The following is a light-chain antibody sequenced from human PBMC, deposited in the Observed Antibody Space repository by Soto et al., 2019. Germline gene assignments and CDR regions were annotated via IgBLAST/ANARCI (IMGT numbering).Light chain of an antibody. CDR1: SSDVGGYNS. J-gene: IGLJ2*01. V-gene: IGLV2-8*01. Sequence: QSVLTQPPSASGSPGQSVTIPYTGTSSDVGGYNSVSWYQQHPGKVPKLMIYEVSKRPSGVPDRFSGSKSGNTASLTVSGLQAEDEADYYCSSYAGSNNLVFGGGTKVTVL. CDR2: EVS. CDR3: SSYAGSNNLV.